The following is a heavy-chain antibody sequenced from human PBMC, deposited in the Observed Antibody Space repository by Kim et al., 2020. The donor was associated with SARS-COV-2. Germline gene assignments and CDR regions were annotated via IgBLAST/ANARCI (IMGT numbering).Heavy chain of an antibody. Sequence: ASVKVSCKASGYTFTGYYMHWVRQAPGQGLEWMGWINPNSGGTNYAQKFQGWVTMTRDTSISTAYMELSRLRSDDTAVYYCARYSSSPAGAFDIWGQGTMVTVSS. J-gene: IGHJ3*02. CDR1: GYTFTGYY. CDR2: INPNSGGT. V-gene: IGHV1-2*04. CDR3: ARYSSSPAGAFDI. D-gene: IGHD6-13*01.